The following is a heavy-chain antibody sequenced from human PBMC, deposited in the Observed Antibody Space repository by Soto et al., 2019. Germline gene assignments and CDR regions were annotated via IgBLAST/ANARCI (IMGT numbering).Heavy chain of an antibody. CDR1: VFTFSNFS. V-gene: IGHV3-21*01. CDR2: ISSRSDI. Sequence: VGSLRLSCVCSVFTFSNFSINCVRHSPGKWLEWVSSISSRSDIYYADSVKGRFTISRDNAKNSVSLQMNSLKAEDTAVYYCAREYTAWPIAYGLDVWGQGTTDTVSS. J-gene: IGHJ6*02. D-gene: IGHD2-2*02. CDR3: AREYTAWPIAYGLDV.